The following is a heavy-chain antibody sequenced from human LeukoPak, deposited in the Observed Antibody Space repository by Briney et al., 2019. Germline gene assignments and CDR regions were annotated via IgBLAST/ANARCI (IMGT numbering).Heavy chain of an antibody. V-gene: IGHV3-21*01. CDR3: ARAKPPAIFGVVPDAFDI. J-gene: IGHJ3*02. Sequence: GGSLRLSCTTSKFNFNSYGMTWVRQAPGKGLEWVSSISSSSSYIYYADSVKGRFTISRDNAKNSLYLQMNSLRAEDTAVYYCARAKPPAIFGVVPDAFDIWGQGTMVTVSS. CDR2: ISSSSSYI. CDR1: KFNFNSYG. D-gene: IGHD3-3*01.